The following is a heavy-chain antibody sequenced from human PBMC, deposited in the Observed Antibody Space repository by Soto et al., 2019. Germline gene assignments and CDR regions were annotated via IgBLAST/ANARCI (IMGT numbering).Heavy chain of an antibody. Sequence: PGGSLRLSCAASGFTFSSYAMSWVRHAPGKGLEWVSAISGSGGSTYYADSVKGRFTISRDNSKNTLYLQMNSLRAEDTAVYYCAKTGQFLSIKSNWFDPWGQGTLVTVSS. CDR3: AKTGQFLSIKSNWFDP. J-gene: IGHJ5*02. D-gene: IGHD3-3*01. CDR2: ISGSGGST. V-gene: IGHV3-23*01. CDR1: GFTFSSYA.